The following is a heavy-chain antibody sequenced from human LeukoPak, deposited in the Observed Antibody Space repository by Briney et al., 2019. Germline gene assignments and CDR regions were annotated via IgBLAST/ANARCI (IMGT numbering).Heavy chain of an antibody. CDR1: GGTFSSYA. CDR2: IIPILGIA. V-gene: IGHV1-69*04. Sequence: SVKVSCKASGGTFSSYAISWVRQAPGQGPEWMGRIIPILGIANYAQKFQGRVTITADKSTSTAYMELSSLRSEDTAVYYCARGECSGGSCYSDYWGQGTLVTVSS. D-gene: IGHD2-15*01. CDR3: ARGECSGGSCYSDY. J-gene: IGHJ4*02.